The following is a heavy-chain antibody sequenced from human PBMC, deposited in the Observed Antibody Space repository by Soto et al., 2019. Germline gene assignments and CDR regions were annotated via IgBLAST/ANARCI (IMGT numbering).Heavy chain of an antibody. CDR3: AKDLVGSNADYYDY. J-gene: IGHJ4*02. D-gene: IGHD2-15*01. CDR1: GFTFSSYA. Sequence: PGGSLRLSCTASGFTFSSYAIHWVRQAPGKGLEWVAAISGSGGSTYYADSVKGRFTISRENSKNTLYLQMNSLRAEDAAVYYCAKDLVGSNADYYDYWGQGTLVTVSS. V-gene: IGHV3-23*01. CDR2: ISGSGGST.